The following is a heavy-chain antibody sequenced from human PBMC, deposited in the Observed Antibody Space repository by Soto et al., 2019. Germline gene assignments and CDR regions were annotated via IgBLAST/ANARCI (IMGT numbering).Heavy chain of an antibody. V-gene: IGHV1-3*05. CDR3: ARGIAPYYFDY. D-gene: IGHD6-13*01. Sequence: QVQLVQSGAEEKKPGASVKVSCKASGYTFTSYTMHWVRQAPGQRLEWMGWINAGNGNTKYSQKFQGRVTITRDTSASTAYMELSSLRSEDTAVYYCARGIAPYYFDYWGQGTLVTVSS. CDR1: GYTFTSYT. J-gene: IGHJ4*02. CDR2: INAGNGNT.